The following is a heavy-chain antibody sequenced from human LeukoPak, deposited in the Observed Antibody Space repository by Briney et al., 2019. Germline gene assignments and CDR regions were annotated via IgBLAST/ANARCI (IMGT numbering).Heavy chain of an antibody. D-gene: IGHD2-2*01. CDR3: ARDVVVVPAAIHYGMDV. V-gene: IGHV4-34*01. J-gene: IGHJ6*02. CDR2: INYSGRT. CDR1: VGSFSDYF. Sequence: SETLSLTCAVYVGSFSDYFWGWIRQPPGKGLEWIGEINYSGRTYYNPSLKSRVTTSVDTSKNQFSLNLTSVTAADTAVYSCARDVVVVPAAIHYGMDVWGQGTTVTVSS.